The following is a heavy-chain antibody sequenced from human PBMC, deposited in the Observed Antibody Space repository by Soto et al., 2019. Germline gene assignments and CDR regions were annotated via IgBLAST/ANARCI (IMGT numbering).Heavy chain of an antibody. Sequence: PSETLSLTCAVYGGSFSSYYWSWIRQPPGKGLEWIGELNHSGSTNYNPPLESRVTISVDTSKNQFSPTLRSVAAADTAMYYCARGRRRFGDLFSYFFDSWGQGTPVTVSS. J-gene: IGHJ4*02. D-gene: IGHD3-10*01. V-gene: IGHV4-34*01. CDR1: GGSFSSYY. CDR3: ARGRRRFGDLFSYFFDS. CDR2: LNHSGST.